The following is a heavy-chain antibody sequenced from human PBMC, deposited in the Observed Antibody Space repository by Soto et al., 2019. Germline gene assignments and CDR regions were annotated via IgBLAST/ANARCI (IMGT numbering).Heavy chain of an antibody. J-gene: IGHJ4*02. Sequence: GESLKISCAASGFTFSSYWMSWVRQAPGKGLEWVANIKQDGSEKYYVDSVKGRFTISRDNAKNSLYLQMNSLRAEDTAVYYCARDHYYDFWSGYYRFDYWGQGTLVTVSS. CDR1: GFTFSSYW. V-gene: IGHV3-7*01. CDR2: IKQDGSEK. CDR3: ARDHYYDFWSGYYRFDY. D-gene: IGHD3-3*01.